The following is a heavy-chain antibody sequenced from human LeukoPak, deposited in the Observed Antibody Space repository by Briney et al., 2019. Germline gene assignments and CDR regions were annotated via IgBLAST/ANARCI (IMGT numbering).Heavy chain of an antibody. J-gene: IGHJ4*02. CDR2: IYTSGST. CDR3: AREGPYYYGSGSYHALDY. V-gene: IGHV4-61*02. CDR1: GGSTSGGNCF. Sequence: SQTLSLTCTVSGGSTSGGNCFWSWIRQPAGNGLEWIGRIYTSGSTNYNPSLKSRVTISVDTSKNQFSLKLSSVTAADTAVYYCAREGPYYYGSGSYHALDYWGQGTLVTVSS. D-gene: IGHD3-10*01.